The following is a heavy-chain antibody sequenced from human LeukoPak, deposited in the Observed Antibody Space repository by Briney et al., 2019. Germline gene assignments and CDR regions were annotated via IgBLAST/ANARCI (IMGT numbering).Heavy chain of an antibody. D-gene: IGHD3-9*01. Sequence: GGSLRLSCAASGFTFSSYGMHWVRQAPGKGLVWVSRIKGDGSHTIYADSVKGRFTISRDNAKNTLYLQMKSLRAEDTAVYYCVRDWDHFDFDSWGLGTLVTVSS. CDR2: IKGDGSHT. CDR3: VRDWDHFDFDS. CDR1: GFTFSSYG. V-gene: IGHV3-74*01. J-gene: IGHJ5*01.